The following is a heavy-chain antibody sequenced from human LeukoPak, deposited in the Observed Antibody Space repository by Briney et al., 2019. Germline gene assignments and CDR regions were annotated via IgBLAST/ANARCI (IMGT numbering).Heavy chain of an antibody. CDR3: AKGGGVVVGVMGDY. J-gene: IGHJ4*02. CDR2: ISDSGSKS. D-gene: IGHD3-22*01. CDR1: GFTFSSYA. Sequence: GGSLRLSCAASGFTFSSYAMTWVRQAPGKALEGVSSISDSGSKSYYADFEKGRFTISRDYNKNTLFLQMNSLGDDDTAVYYCAKGGGVVVGVMGDYWGQGALVIVSS. V-gene: IGHV3-23*01.